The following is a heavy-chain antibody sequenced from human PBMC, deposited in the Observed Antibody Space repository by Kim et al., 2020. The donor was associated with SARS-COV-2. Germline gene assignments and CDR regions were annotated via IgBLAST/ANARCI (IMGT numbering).Heavy chain of an antibody. V-gene: IGHV3-11*01. D-gene: IGHD6-25*01. Sequence: GGSLRLSCAASGFDFSDYYMTWFRQAPGKGLECVAYISGSSHDIRYADSVKGRFTISRDNARKSDYLEMNSLRDEDSAVYYCTRDPRHGDFWGQGTLVTV. J-gene: IGHJ4*02. CDR1: GFDFSDYY. CDR2: ISGSSHDI. CDR3: TRDPRHGDF.